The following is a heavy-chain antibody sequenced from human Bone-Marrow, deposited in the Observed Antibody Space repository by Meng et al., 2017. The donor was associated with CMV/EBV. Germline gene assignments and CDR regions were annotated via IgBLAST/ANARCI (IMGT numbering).Heavy chain of an antibody. V-gene: IGHV1-2*02. CDR3: ARSSGWSRFDY. CDR2: INPNDDT. CDR1: EYTVTDYY. J-gene: IGHJ4*02. D-gene: IGHD6-19*01. Sequence: VRRGRVGPGVTKPGASVKFSCKASEYTVTDYYIPWVRQAPGQWLEWMGWINPNDDTNYAQNFQGRVTMTRDMSINTVYMELSRLTSDDTAVYYCARSSGWSRFDYWGLGTLVTVSS.